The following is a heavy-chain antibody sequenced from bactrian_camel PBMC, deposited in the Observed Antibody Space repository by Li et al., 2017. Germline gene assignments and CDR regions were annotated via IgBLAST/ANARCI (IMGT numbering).Heavy chain of an antibody. CDR2: IRPGATTT. CDR3: ATGVFTTWSGNY. V-gene: IGHV3S54*01. CDR1: GHSRGSNC. D-gene: IGHD2*01. J-gene: IGHJ4*01. Sequence: VESGGGSVQAGGSLRLSCKVSGHSRGSNCVGWYRLPPGRAPAEREGIAAIRPGATTTAYASSVRGRFSISLDTAKKTMYLQMNSLKTEDTAVYYCATGVFTTWSGNYWGQGTQVTVS.